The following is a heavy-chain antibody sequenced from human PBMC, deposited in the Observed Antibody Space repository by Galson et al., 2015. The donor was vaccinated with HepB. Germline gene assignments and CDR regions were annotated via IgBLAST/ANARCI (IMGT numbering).Heavy chain of an antibody. CDR2: ISSSSSYI. D-gene: IGHD5/OR15-5a*01. J-gene: IGHJ4*02. CDR3: ATGYSVPNHLDY. V-gene: IGHV3-21*01. Sequence: SLRLSCAASGFTFSSYSMNWVRQAPGKGLKWVSSISSSSSYIYYADSVKGRFTISRDNAKNSLYLQMNSLRAEDTAVYYCATGYSVPNHLDYWGQGTLVTVSS. CDR1: GFTFSSYS.